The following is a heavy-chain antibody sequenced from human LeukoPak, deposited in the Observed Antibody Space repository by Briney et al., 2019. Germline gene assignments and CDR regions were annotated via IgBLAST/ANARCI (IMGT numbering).Heavy chain of an antibody. Sequence: SQTLSLTCTVSGGSISSGGYYWSWIRQHPGKGLEWIGYIYYSGSTNYNPSLKSRVTISVDTSKNQFSLKLSSVTAADTAVYYCARLDSSSWATYYFDYWGQGTLVTVSS. D-gene: IGHD6-13*01. CDR2: IYYSGST. V-gene: IGHV4-31*03. J-gene: IGHJ4*02. CDR3: ARLDSSSWATYYFDY. CDR1: GGSISSGGYY.